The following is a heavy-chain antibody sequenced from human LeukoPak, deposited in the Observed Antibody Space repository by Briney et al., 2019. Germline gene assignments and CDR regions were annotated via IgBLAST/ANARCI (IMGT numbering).Heavy chain of an antibody. V-gene: IGHV4-39*01. D-gene: IGHD1-26*01. CDR2: IYYSGSP. Sequence: SETLSLTCTVSGGSISNSGYYWGWIRQPPGKGLEWIGSIYYSGSPYYNPSLKSRVTISVDTSKNQFSLNLSSVTAADTAAYYCARHRGSGGATGFDYWGQGTLVTVSS. CDR3: ARHRGSGGATGFDY. CDR1: GGSISNSGYY. J-gene: IGHJ4*02.